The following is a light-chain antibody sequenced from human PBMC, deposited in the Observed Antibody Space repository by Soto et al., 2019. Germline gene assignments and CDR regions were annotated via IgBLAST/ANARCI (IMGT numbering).Light chain of an antibody. CDR2: GAS. CDR3: QQYNNWPRT. V-gene: IGKV3-20*01. Sequence: VLTQSPGTLSLSPGERATLSFISSQSVSNNYLAWYQQKPGQAPGLLIYGASNRATGIPDRFSGSGSGTDFTLTISRLEPEDFAVYYCQQYNNWPRTFGQGTKVDIK. J-gene: IGKJ1*01. CDR1: QSVSNNY.